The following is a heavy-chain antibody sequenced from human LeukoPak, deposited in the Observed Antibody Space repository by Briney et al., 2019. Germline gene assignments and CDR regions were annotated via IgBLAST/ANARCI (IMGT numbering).Heavy chain of an antibody. V-gene: IGHV3-21*01. CDR3: ARDGITIFGAGGMDV. D-gene: IGHD3-3*01. Sequence: PGGSLRLSCAASGFTFSSYTMNWVRQAPEKGLVWVSSICSSSSFIYHADSVKGRFTISRDNAKNSVYLQMNSLRAEDTAVYYCARDGITIFGAGGMDVWGQGTTVTVSS. CDR2: ICSSSSFI. J-gene: IGHJ6*02. CDR1: GFTFSSYT.